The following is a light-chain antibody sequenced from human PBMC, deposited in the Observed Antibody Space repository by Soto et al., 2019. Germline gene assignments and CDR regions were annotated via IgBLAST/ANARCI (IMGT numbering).Light chain of an antibody. J-gene: IGKJ1*01. V-gene: IGKV3D-15*01. CDR2: GAS. CDR1: QSVSSN. Sequence: VVLSQSPGTLSLSQGERATLSCRASQSVSSNLAWYQQKPGQTPRLLIYGASTRATGIPARFSGSGSGTEFTLTISSLESEDFAVYYCQQYNNWPRTFGQGTMVDI. CDR3: QQYNNWPRT.